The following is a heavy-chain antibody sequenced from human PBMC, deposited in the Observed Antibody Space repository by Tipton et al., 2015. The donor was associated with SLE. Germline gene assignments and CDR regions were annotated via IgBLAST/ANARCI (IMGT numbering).Heavy chain of an antibody. Sequence: TLSLTCTVSGGSISSGGYYWSWIRQHPGKGLEWIGYIYYSGSTNYNPSLKSRVTISVDTSKNQFSLKLSSVTAADTAVYYCARDTAMAFDYWGQGTLVTVSS. CDR3: ARDTAMAFDY. V-gene: IGHV4-61*08. CDR2: IYYSGST. D-gene: IGHD5-18*01. CDR1: GGSISSGGYY. J-gene: IGHJ4*02.